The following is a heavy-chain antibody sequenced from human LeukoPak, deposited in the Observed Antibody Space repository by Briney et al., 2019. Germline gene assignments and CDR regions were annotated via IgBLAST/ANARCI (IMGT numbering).Heavy chain of an antibody. D-gene: IGHD2-2*01. Sequence: SETLSLTCAVYGGSFSGYYWSRIRQPPGKGLEWIGEINHSGSTNYNPSLKSRVTISVDTSKNQFSLKLSSVTAADTAVYYCARVVNYYYYGMDVWGQGTTVTVSS. V-gene: IGHV4-34*01. CDR1: GGSFSGYY. J-gene: IGHJ6*02. CDR3: ARVVNYYYYGMDV. CDR2: INHSGST.